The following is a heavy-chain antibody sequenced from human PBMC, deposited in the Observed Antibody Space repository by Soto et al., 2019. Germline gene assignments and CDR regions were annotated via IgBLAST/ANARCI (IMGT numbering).Heavy chain of an antibody. Sequence: QLQLQESGPGLVKPSETLSLTCTVSGGSINDDTYYWGWIRQPPGKGLEWIGSIYYSGTSSYNPCLERRVTLSVDPSNALLALSLGSVPAAHSAVYYRASLHCHTPNCLPLDLWGQGALVIVSS. CDR2: IYYSGTS. CDR3: ASLHCHTPNCLPLDL. D-gene: IGHD1-1*01. CDR1: GGSINDDTYY. V-gene: IGHV4-39*01. J-gene: IGHJ5*02.